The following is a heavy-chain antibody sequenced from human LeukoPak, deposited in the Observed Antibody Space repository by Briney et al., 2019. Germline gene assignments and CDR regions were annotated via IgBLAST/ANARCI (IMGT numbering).Heavy chain of an antibody. V-gene: IGHV4-59*08. CDR1: GGSISSYY. J-gene: IGHJ4*02. D-gene: IGHD6-13*01. Sequence: PSETLSLTCTVSGGSISSYYWSWIRQPPGKGLEWIGYIYYSGSTNYNPSLKSRVTISVDTSKNQFSLKLSSVTAADTAVYYCAITEEASISWFSFDYWGLGTLVTVSS. CDR2: IYYSGST. CDR3: AITEEASISWFSFDY.